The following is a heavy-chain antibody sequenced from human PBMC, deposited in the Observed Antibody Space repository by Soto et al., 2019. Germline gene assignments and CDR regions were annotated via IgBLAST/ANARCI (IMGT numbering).Heavy chain of an antibody. CDR2: IYYSGST. Sequence: QLQLQESGPGLVKPSETLSLTCTVSGGSISSSSYYWGWIHQPPGKGLEWIGSIYYSGSTYYNPSLKSRVTISVDTSKNQFSLKLSSVTAADTAVYYCARLNVYSSSYGFDYWGQGTLVTVSS. CDR1: GGSISSSSYY. V-gene: IGHV4-39*01. D-gene: IGHD6-6*01. CDR3: ARLNVYSSSYGFDY. J-gene: IGHJ4*02.